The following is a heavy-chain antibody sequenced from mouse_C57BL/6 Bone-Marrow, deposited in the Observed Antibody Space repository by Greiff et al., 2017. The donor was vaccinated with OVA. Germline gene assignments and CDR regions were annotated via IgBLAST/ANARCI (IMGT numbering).Heavy chain of an antibody. V-gene: IGHV1-22*01. Sequence: VKPGASVKMSCKASGYTFTDYNMHWVKQSHGKSLEWIGYINPNNGGTSYNQKFKGKATLTVNKSSSTAYMELRSLTSEDSAVYYCARRDDYGTPWFAYWGQGTLVTVSA. D-gene: IGHD2-4*01. J-gene: IGHJ3*01. CDR2: INPNNGGT. CDR3: ARRDDYGTPWFAY. CDR1: GYTFTDYN.